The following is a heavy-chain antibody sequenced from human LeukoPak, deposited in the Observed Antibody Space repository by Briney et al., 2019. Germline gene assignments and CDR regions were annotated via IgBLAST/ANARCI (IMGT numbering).Heavy chain of an antibody. Sequence: GGSLRLSCAASGFTFSNYMMHWVRQAPGKGLVWVSRIKSDGITITYADSVKGRFTISRDNAKNTLYLQMNSLRAEDTAVYYCARDTLGIPSDYWGQGTLVTVSS. J-gene: IGHJ4*02. CDR2: IKSDGITI. V-gene: IGHV3-74*01. CDR1: GFTFSNYM. CDR3: ARDTLGIPSDY. D-gene: IGHD7-27*01.